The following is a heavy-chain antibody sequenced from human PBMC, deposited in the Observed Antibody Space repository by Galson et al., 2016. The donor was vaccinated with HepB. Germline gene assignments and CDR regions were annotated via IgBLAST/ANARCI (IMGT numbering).Heavy chain of an antibody. V-gene: IGHV4-39*01. CDR1: GDSISSTSYF. D-gene: IGHD6-6*01. CDR2: IYYSGST. Sequence: SETLSLTCSVSGDSISSTSYFWGWIRQPPGKGLEWIGTIYYSGSTYYNPSLKSRVTISVDTSKNQFSLKLTSVTASDTAIYYCARLPSSSSMSDSWGQGTLVTVSS. J-gene: IGHJ4*02. CDR3: ARLPSSSSMSDS.